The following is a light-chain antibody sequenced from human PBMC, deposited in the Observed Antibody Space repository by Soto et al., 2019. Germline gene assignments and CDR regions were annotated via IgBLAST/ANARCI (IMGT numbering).Light chain of an antibody. CDR3: QQYNNWPRT. V-gene: IGKV3-15*01. J-gene: IGKJ1*01. CDR1: QGIGDT. Sequence: VMTQSPATLSVSPGEVATLCCRASQGIGDTLAWYQHKAGQTPRLLIYDTSTRATGVPARFSASGSGTEFTLTISSLQSEHFAVYYCQQYNNWPRTFGQGTKVDIK. CDR2: DTS.